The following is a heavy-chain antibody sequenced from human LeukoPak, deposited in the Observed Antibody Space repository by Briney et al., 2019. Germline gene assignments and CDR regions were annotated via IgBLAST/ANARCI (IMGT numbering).Heavy chain of an antibody. V-gene: IGHV3-74*01. CDR2: ICSDGRNI. CDR1: GFTFSNFR. D-gene: IGHD3-16*01. J-gene: IGHJ4*02. CDR3: ARGGHSSFDY. Sequence: GSPLRFSCAASGFTFSNFRLYVVRQAPGKVLECVSSICSDGRNINYADSVQGRFTISRDNAKNTLYLQMNSLRAEDTAVYYCARGGHSSFDYWGQGALVTVSS.